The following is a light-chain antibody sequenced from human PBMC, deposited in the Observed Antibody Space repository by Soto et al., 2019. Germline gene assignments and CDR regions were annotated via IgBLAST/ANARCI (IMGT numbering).Light chain of an antibody. CDR3: QQSYITPYT. V-gene: IGKV1-39*01. CDR1: QTISSY. CDR2: AAS. Sequence: DIQMTQSPSSLSASVGDRVTITCRASQTISSYLNWYQQKPGKAPKVLIYAASSLQSGVPSRFSGSGSGTDFTLTISSLQPEDFANYYCQQSYITPYTFGQGTKLEIK. J-gene: IGKJ2*01.